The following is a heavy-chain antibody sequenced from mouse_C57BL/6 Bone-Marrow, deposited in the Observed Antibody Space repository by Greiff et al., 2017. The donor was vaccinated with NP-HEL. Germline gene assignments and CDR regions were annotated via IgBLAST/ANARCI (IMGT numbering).Heavy chain of an antibody. Sequence: VQLQQSGAELVRPGTSVKVSCKASGYAFTNYLIEWVKQRPGQGLEWIGVIYPGNGDTSYNQKFKGKATLTADKSSSTAYMQLSSLTSEDSAVYYCALLRGGFAYWGQGTLVTVSA. J-gene: IGHJ3*01. CDR3: ALLRGGFAY. V-gene: IGHV1-54*01. CDR1: GYAFTNYL. CDR2: IYPGNGDT. D-gene: IGHD1-1*01.